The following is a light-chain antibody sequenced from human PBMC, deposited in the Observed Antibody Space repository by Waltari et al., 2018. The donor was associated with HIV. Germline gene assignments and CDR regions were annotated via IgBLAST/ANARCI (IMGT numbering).Light chain of an antibody. J-gene: IGLJ2*01. CDR1: TSNIGDNS. CDR2: DND. Sequence: QSVLTQPPSVSAAPGQKVTISCSGRTSNIGDNSVYWYQQLPGTAPKLLIYDNDKRPSGIPDRFSGSKSGTSATLGITGLQTGDEADYYGGTWDASLSAVVFGGGTKLTVL. CDR3: GTWDASLSAVV. V-gene: IGLV1-51*01.